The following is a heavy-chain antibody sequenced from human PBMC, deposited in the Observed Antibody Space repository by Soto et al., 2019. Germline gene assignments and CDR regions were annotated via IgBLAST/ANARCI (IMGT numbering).Heavy chain of an antibody. Sequence: GGSLRLSCAASGFTFSSYGMHWVRQAPGKGLEWVAVIWYDGSNKYYADSVKGRFTISRDNSKNTLYLQMNSLRAEDTAVYYCARDFKVAWELVPYYYYGIDVWGQGTTVTVSS. CDR2: IWYDGSNK. D-gene: IGHD1-26*01. V-gene: IGHV3-33*01. CDR1: GFTFSSYG. CDR3: ARDFKVAWELVPYYYYGIDV. J-gene: IGHJ6*02.